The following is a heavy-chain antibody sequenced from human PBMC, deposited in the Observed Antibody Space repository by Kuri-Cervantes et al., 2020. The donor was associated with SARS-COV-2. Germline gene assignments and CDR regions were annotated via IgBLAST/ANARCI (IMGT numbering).Heavy chain of an antibody. CDR2: IYYGGST. D-gene: IGHD2-2*01. V-gene: IGHV4-38-2*01. Sequence: SETLSLTCAVSGFSISSDYYWGWIRLPPGKGLEWIGSIYYGGSTYYDPSLKSRVTISLDTSKNQFSLKLSSVTAADTAVYYCARALTVPSDCSSTSCPPGYFDLWGRGTLVTVSS. CDR1: GFSISSDYY. J-gene: IGHJ2*01. CDR3: ARALTVPSDCSSTSCPPGYFDL.